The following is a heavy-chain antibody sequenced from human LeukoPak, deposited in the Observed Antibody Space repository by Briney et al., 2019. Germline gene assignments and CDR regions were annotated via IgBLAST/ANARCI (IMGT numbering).Heavy chain of an antibody. Sequence: GGSLRLSCAASGFTFSDYYMSWIRQAPGKGLEWVSYISSSGSTIYYADSVKGRFTISRDNAKNSLYLQMNSLRAEDTALYYCAKDTSVGSLTLYFQHWGQGTLVTVSS. CDR1: GFTFSDYY. V-gene: IGHV3-11*01. CDR3: AKDTSVGSLTLYFQH. CDR2: ISSSGSTI. J-gene: IGHJ1*01. D-gene: IGHD1-26*01.